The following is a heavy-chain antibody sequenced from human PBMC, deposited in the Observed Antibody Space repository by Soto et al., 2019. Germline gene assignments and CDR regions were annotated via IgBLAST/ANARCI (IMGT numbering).Heavy chain of an antibody. J-gene: IGHJ4*02. CDR1: EFTFGTYW. Sequence: GGSLRLSCAASEFTFGTYWMTWVRRAPGKGLEWVANIEGDGSEKNYVDSVKGRFTVSRDNPKRSLYLQMNSLRVEDRAVYYCVRGLYTGSPHFVYWGRGTLVTVSS. V-gene: IGHV3-7*05. CDR3: VRGLYTGSPHFVY. D-gene: IGHD1-26*01. CDR2: IEGDGSEK.